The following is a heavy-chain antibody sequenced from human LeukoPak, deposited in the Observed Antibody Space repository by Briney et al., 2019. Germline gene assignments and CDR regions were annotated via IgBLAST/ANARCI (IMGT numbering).Heavy chain of an antibody. CDR3: ARGPGSGWYVGYYFDY. V-gene: IGHV1-2*02. CDR2: INPNSGGT. D-gene: IGHD6-19*01. CDR1: GYTFTGYY. Sequence: GASVKVSCKASGYTFTGYYMHWVRQAPGQGLEWMGWINPNSGGTNYAQKFQGRVTMTRDTSISTAYMELSRLRSDDTAVYYCARGPGSGWYVGYYFDYWGQGTLVTVSS. J-gene: IGHJ4*02.